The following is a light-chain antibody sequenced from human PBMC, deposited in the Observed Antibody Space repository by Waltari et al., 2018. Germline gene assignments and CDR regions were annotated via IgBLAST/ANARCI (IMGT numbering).Light chain of an antibody. CDR3: AAWADSRGL. CDR1: SSTFGTNT. CDR2: STN. Sequence: QSVLTQPPSVSGTPAQRVTIPGSGTSSTFGTNTLNWYQQLPGTAPRLLIYSTNQRPSGGPDRFSVSKSGPSASLAISGLQSDDEADYYCAAWADSRGLFGGGTKLTVL. V-gene: IGLV1-44*01. J-gene: IGLJ3*02.